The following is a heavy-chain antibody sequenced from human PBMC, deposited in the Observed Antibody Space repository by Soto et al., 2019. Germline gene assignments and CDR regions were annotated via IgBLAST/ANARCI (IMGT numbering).Heavy chain of an antibody. CDR3: AKVRYSSPMGYYYGMDV. Sequence: QAQLEQSGGEVKKPGSSVKVSCKASRVAFSKFIVTWVRQAPGLGLEWVGGIIPIFGTANYAQKFQGRVKITADESTSKSYMEVNNLRSEDTAVYYCAKVRYSSPMGYYYGMDVWGQGTTVTVSS. J-gene: IGHJ6*02. V-gene: IGHV1-69*01. CDR2: IIPIFGTA. CDR1: RVAFSKFI. D-gene: IGHD6-19*01.